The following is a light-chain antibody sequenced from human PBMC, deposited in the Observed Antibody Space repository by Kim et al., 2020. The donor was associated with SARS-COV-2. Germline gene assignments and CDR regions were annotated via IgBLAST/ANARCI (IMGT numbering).Light chain of an antibody. Sequence: GKTVNIYCTRNGGSITSNEVQWDQQRPGSDPNTVIYEDNQRPSGVPDRFSGSIDRHSNAVSLTISGLKTEDEADYDCQSYDSGVWVFGGGTQLTVL. CDR3: QSYDSGVWV. J-gene: IGLJ3*02. CDR2: EDN. V-gene: IGLV6-57*03. CDR1: GGSITSNE.